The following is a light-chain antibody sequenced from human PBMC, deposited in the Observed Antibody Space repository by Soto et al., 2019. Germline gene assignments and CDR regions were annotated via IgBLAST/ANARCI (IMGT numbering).Light chain of an antibody. CDR2: DVS. V-gene: IGLV2-14*01. CDR1: SSDVGGYNY. CDR3: CADAGRSTYV. J-gene: IGLJ1*01. Sequence: QSVLTQPASVSGSPGQSITISCTGTSSDVGGYNYVSWYQQHPGKAPKLMIYDVSNRPSGVSDRFSGSKPGNTASLTISGLQAEDEADYYCCADAGRSTYVFGTGTKVTVL.